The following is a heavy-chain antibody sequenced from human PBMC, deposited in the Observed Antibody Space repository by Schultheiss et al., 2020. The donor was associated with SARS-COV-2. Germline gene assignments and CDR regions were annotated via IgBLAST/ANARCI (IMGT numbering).Heavy chain of an antibody. CDR2: ISYDGSNK. D-gene: IGHD5-18*01. V-gene: IGHV3-30-3*01. CDR3: AKVSGGYRYGYSDY. Sequence: SLKISCAASGFTFSSYAMHWVRQAPGKGLEWVAVISYDGSNKYYADSVKGRFTISRDNSRNTLDLQMNRLRAEDTAVYYCAKVSGGYRYGYSDYWGQGTLVTVSS. J-gene: IGHJ4*02. CDR1: GFTFSSYA.